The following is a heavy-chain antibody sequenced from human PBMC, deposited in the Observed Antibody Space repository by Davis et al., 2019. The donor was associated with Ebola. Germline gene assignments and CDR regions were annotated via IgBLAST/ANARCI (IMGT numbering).Heavy chain of an antibody. Sequence: GESLKISCKASGYSFTDYWIGWVRQMPGKGLEWMGIIYPGDSRIRYSPSFQGHVTLSVDKSFTTAYLQWSSLKASDTAMYYCARGDYCSISTCPFDSWGQGTLVTVSS. D-gene: IGHD2-2*01. CDR3: ARGDYCSISTCPFDS. CDR2: IYPGDSRI. CDR1: GYSFTDYW. J-gene: IGHJ4*02. V-gene: IGHV5-51*01.